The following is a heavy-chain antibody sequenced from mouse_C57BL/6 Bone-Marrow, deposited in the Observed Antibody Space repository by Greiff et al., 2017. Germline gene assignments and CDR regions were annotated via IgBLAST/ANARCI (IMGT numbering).Heavy chain of an antibody. CDR3: TAYYDYDGSFAY. CDR1: GFTFSNYW. Sequence: EVHLVESGGGLVQPGGSMKLSCVASGFTFSNYWMNWVRQSPEKGLEWVAQIRLKSDNYATHYAESVKGRFTISRDDSKSSVYLQMNNLRAEDTGIYYCTAYYDYDGSFAYWGQGTLVTVSA. D-gene: IGHD2-4*01. J-gene: IGHJ3*01. CDR2: IRLKSDNYAT. V-gene: IGHV6-3*01.